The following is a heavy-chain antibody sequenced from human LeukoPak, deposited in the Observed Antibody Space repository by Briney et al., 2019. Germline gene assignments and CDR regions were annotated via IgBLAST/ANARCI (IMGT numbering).Heavy chain of an antibody. V-gene: IGHV3-30*03. CDR3: AREMTTVTSGVVWFDP. D-gene: IGHD4-17*01. CDR2: ISYDGSNK. Sequence: GGSLRLSCAASGVTFEDYAMHWVRQAPGKGLEWVAVISYDGSNKYYADSVKGRFTISRDNSKNTLYLQMNSLRAEDTAVYYCAREMTTVTSGVVWFDPWGQGTLVTVSS. J-gene: IGHJ5*02. CDR1: GVTFEDYA.